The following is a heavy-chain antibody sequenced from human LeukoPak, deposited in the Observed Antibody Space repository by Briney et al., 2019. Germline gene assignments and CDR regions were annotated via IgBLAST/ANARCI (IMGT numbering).Heavy chain of an antibody. D-gene: IGHD6-6*01. J-gene: IGHJ5*02. Sequence: PSETLSLTCTVSGGSISSSSYYWGWIRQPPGTGLEWIGSIYYSGSTYYNPSLKSRVTISVDTSKNQFSLKLSSVTAADTAVYYCARVGARPYSSSSPHRGWFDPWGQGTLVTVSS. CDR1: GGSISSSSYY. CDR2: IYYSGST. CDR3: ARVGARPYSSSSPHRGWFDP. V-gene: IGHV4-39*07.